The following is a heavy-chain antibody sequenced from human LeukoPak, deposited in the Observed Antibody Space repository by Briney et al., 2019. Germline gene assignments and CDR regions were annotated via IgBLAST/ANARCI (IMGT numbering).Heavy chain of an antibody. D-gene: IGHD6-19*01. Sequence: GSLRLFCGTSGFTFSSHYMDLVRQGSGKGLEWVSSISSSSSYIYYADSVKGRFTISRDNAKNSLYLQMNSLRAEDTAVYYCARVLYSSGWLWGQGTLVTVSS. V-gene: IGHV3-21*01. CDR2: ISSSSSYI. CDR3: ARVLYSSGWL. J-gene: IGHJ4*02. CDR1: GFTFSSHY.